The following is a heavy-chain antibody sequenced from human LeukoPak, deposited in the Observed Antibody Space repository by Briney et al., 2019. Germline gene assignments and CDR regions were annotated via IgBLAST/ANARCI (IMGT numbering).Heavy chain of an antibody. CDR1: GYSVTNNCAA. CDR3: ARAPTPIIAVAGSFDY. Sequence: SQTLSLTCAVSGYSVTNNCAAWDWKSQSPSIGLESLVRRAYRSKRYNDEAVSVKSRITINQDTSKNQFSLQVNSVTPEDTAVYYCARAPTPIIAVAGSFDYWGQGTLVTVSS. D-gene: IGHD6-19*01. V-gene: IGHV6-1*01. CDR2: RAYRSKRYN. J-gene: IGHJ4*02.